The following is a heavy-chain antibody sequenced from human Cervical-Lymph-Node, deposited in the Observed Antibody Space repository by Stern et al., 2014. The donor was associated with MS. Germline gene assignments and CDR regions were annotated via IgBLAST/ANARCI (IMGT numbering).Heavy chain of an antibody. CDR2: ISTYSGNT. D-gene: IGHD3-16*01. J-gene: IGHJ4*02. Sequence: QMQLVQSGAEVKKPGASVKVSCKASGYTFSSYGLNWVRQAPGQGPEWVGWISTYSGNTRYAPKLQGRVTMTSDTSTSTVYMELTSLRSDDTAAYYCARGGMVHYWGQGTLVTVSS. V-gene: IGHV1-18*01. CDR1: GYTFSSYG. CDR3: ARGGMVHY.